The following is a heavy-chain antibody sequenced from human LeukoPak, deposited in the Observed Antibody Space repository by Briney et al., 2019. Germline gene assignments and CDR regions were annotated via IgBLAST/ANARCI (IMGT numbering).Heavy chain of an antibody. Sequence: ASVKVSCKASGYTFTSYDINWVRQATGQGLEWMGWMNPNSGNTGYAQKFQGRVTMTRNTSISTAYMELSSLRSEDTAVYYCARSGYCSSTSCYPKYYYYGMDVWGQGTTVTVSS. D-gene: IGHD2-2*01. V-gene: IGHV1-8*01. CDR3: ARSGYCSSTSCYPKYYYYGMDV. CDR1: GYTFTSYD. J-gene: IGHJ6*02. CDR2: MNPNSGNT.